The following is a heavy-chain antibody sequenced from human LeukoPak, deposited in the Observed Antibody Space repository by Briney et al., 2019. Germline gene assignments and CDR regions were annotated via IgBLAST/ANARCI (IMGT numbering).Heavy chain of an antibody. CDR1: GGSFSGYY. CDR3: ARGEFYYDFWSGYYTSLHYFDY. J-gene: IGHJ4*02. CDR2: INHSGST. V-gene: IGHV4-34*01. Sequence: SETLSLTCAVYGGSFSGYYWSWIRQPTGKGLEWIGEINHSGSTNYNPSLKSRVTISVDTSKNQFSLKLSSVTAADTAVYYCARGEFYYDFWSGYYTSLHYFDYWGQGTLVTVSS. D-gene: IGHD3-3*01.